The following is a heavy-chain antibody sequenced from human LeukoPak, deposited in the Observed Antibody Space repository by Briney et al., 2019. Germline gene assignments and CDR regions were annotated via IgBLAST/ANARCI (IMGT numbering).Heavy chain of an antibody. CDR2: INPNSGDT. CDR3: ARDLSGDYGGY. J-gene: IGHJ4*02. D-gene: IGHD4-17*01. V-gene: IGHV1-2*02. Sequence: ASVKVSCKTSGYTFTGYYMHWVRQAPGQGLEWLGWINPNSGDTNYAQKFQGRVTMTRDTSISTAYMELNRLRSDDTAVYYCARDLSGDYGGYWGQGTLVTASS. CDR1: GYTFTGYY.